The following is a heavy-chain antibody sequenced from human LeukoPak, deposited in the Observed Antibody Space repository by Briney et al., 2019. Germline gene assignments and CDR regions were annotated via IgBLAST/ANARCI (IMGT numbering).Heavy chain of an antibody. J-gene: IGHJ2*01. CDR3: ARVSIGAWYFDL. V-gene: IGHV3-74*01. D-gene: IGHD3-16*01. Sequence: GGSLSLSCAASGFTFSSYWMHWVRQAPGKELVWVSRINGDGSTTTYADSVTGRFTISRDNAKNTQYLQMNRLGAEDTAVYYCARVSIGAWYFDLWGRGTLVTVSS. CDR1: GFTFSSYW. CDR2: INGDGSTT.